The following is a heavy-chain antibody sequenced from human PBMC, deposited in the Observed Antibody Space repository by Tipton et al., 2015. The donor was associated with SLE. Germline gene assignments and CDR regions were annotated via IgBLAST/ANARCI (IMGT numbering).Heavy chain of an antibody. J-gene: IGHJ4*02. CDR3: ARVGDYGSGSYYVDY. CDR2: ISSSGSTI. V-gene: IGHV3-48*03. D-gene: IGHD3-10*01. Sequence: QLVQSGGGVVQPGRSLGLSCAASGFTFNSYDMHWVRQAPGKGLEWVSYISSSGSTIYYADSVKGRFTISRDNAKNSLYLQMNSLRAEDTAVYYCARVGDYGSGSYYVDYWGQGTLVTVSS. CDR1: GFTFNSYD.